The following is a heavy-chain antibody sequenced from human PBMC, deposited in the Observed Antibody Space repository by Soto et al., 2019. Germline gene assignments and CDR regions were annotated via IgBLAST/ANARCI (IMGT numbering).Heavy chain of an antibody. CDR2: ISAYNGNT. V-gene: IGHV1-18*01. Sequence: ASVKVSCKASGYTFTSYGISWVRQAPGQGLEWMGWISAYNGNTNYAQKLQGRVTMTTDTSTSTAYMELGSLRSDDTAVYYCARDLLDTAMVYYYYGMDVWGQGTTVTVSS. J-gene: IGHJ6*02. CDR1: GYTFTSYG. D-gene: IGHD5-18*01. CDR3: ARDLLDTAMVYYYYGMDV.